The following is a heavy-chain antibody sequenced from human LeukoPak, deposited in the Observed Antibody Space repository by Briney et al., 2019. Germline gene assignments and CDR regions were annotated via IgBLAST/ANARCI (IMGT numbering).Heavy chain of an antibody. Sequence: PGGSLRLSCAASGFTFSSHGMHWVRQAPGKGLERVVIISYDGSLKYYADSVKGRFTISRDNSKNTLYLQISSLRVEDTAVYYCAKETYDSSGYYFAYFDYWGQGTLVTVSA. J-gene: IGHJ4*02. CDR2: ISYDGSLK. CDR3: AKETYDSSGYYFAYFDY. V-gene: IGHV3-30*18. D-gene: IGHD3-22*01. CDR1: GFTFSSHG.